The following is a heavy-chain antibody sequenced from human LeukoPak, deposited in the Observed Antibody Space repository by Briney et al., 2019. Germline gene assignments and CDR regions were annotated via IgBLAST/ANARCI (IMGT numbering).Heavy chain of an antibody. CDR3: ARESLGYCTNGVCYMSSLYGMDV. Sequence: ASVKVSCKASGYTFTSYDINWVRQATGQGLEWMGWMNPNSGNTGYAQKFQGRVTMTRNTSISTAYMELSSLRSEDTAVYYCARESLGYCTNGVCYMSSLYGMDVWGQGTTVTVSS. V-gene: IGHV1-8*01. CDR1: GYTFTSYD. D-gene: IGHD2-8*01. CDR2: MNPNSGNT. J-gene: IGHJ6*02.